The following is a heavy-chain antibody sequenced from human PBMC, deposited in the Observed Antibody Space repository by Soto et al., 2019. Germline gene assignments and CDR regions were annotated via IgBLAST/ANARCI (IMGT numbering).Heavy chain of an antibody. J-gene: IGHJ5*02. Sequence: PSETLSLTCAVSGGSISSGFYSGIWIRQPPGQGLEWIGYIYNSGNTYYNPSLMSRVTISVDRSQNHFSLKLTSVTAADTAVYYCARGSDGVWNWYDPWGQGTQVTVSS. CDR2: IYNSGNT. D-gene: IGHD2-21*02. V-gene: IGHV4-30-2*01. CDR3: ARGSDGVWNWYDP. CDR1: GGSISSGFYS.